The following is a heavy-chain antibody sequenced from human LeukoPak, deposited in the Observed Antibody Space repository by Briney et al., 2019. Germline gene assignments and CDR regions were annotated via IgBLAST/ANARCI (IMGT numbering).Heavy chain of an antibody. Sequence: SVKVSCKASGGTFSSYAISWVRQAPGQGLEWMGGIIPIFGTANYAQKFQGRVTITADESTSTAYMELSSLRSEDTAVYYCARDGQQLELAYYFDYWGQETLVTVSS. CDR2: IIPIFGTA. CDR3: ARDGQQLELAYYFDY. V-gene: IGHV1-69*13. CDR1: GGTFSSYA. D-gene: IGHD6-13*01. J-gene: IGHJ4*02.